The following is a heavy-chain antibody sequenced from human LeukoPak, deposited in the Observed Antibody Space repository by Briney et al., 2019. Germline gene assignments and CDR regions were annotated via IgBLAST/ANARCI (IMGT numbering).Heavy chain of an antibody. CDR3: ARDSGERGSGSYLIAY. V-gene: IGHV1-2*02. D-gene: IGHD3-10*01. CDR1: GYTLTSYG. CDR2: INPNRGGT. J-gene: IGHJ4*02. Sequence: ASVKVSCKASGYTLTSYGISWVRQAGGEGLEWMGWINPNRGGTDYAQKFQGRVRMTRDTSISTACMDLSRLTSAATAVYYCARDSGERGSGSYLIAYWGQGTLVTVSS.